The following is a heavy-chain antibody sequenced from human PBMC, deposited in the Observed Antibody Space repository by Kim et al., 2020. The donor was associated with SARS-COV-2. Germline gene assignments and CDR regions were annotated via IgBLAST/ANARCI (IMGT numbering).Heavy chain of an antibody. CDR3: VRRGYDSTRDFDY. CDR1: GFTFSSYA. Sequence: GGSLRLSCAASGFTFSSYAMSWVRQAPGKGLEWVSAISGSGGSTYYADSVKGRFTISRDNSKNTLYLQMNSLRAEDTAVYYCVRRGYDSTRDFDYWGQGTLVTVSS. V-gene: IGHV3-23*01. CDR2: ISGSGGST. J-gene: IGHJ4*02. D-gene: IGHD5-12*01.